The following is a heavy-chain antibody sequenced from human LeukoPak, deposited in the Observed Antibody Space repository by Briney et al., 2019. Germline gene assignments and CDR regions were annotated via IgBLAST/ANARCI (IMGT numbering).Heavy chain of an antibody. V-gene: IGHV4-4*07. J-gene: IGHJ3*01. CDR3: TRGLTQYYDVWSGSHGFDL. Sequence: SETLSLTCTVSGGSISSYYWSWIRQPAGKGLEWIGRIYTSGSTNYNPSLKSRVTMSVDTSKNQFSLKLSSVTAADTAVYYCTRGLTQYYDVWSGSHGFDLWGQGTMVIVSS. CDR1: GGSISSYY. D-gene: IGHD3-3*01. CDR2: IYTSGST.